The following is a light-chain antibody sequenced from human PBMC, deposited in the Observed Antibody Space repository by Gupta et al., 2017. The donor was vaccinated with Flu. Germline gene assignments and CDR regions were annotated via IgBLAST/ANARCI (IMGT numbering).Light chain of an antibody. CDR2: GVT. J-gene: IGLJ2*01. CDR3: SSYTSSRAIV. CDR1: SDDLGPYNY. Sequence: HSALTQPASVSGSPGQSITLSCTGTSDDLGPYNYVSWYQQHPGKAPKLIIYGVTNRPSGISNRFSGSKSGNTASLTISGLQTGDEADYYCSSYTSSRAIVFGGGTKLAVL. V-gene: IGLV2-14*03.